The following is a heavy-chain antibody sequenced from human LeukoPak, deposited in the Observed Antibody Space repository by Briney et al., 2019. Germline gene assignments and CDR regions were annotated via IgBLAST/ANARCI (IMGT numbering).Heavy chain of an antibody. Sequence: PSETLSLTCTVSGGSISSDYWSWIRQSPGKGLEWIGYIYYSRGTRYNPSLQSRVTISVDTSRNHFSLKLSSLSAADTAVYYCARLLDYDTSGDPYTFDIWGQGTMVTVSS. D-gene: IGHD3-22*01. CDR1: GGSISSDY. CDR3: ARLLDYDTSGDPYTFDI. V-gene: IGHV4-59*08. J-gene: IGHJ3*02. CDR2: IYYSRGT.